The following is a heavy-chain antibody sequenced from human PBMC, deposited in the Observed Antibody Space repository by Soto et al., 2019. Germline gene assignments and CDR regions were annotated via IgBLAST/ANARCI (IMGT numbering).Heavy chain of an antibody. J-gene: IGHJ4*02. V-gene: IGHV1-46*01. Sequence: GASVKVSCKASGYTFTSYYMHWVRQAPGQGLEWMGIINPSGGSTSYAQKFQGRVTMTRDTSTSTVYMELSSLRSEDTAVYYCARDLLLRYYYDSSGYYQSHVFDYWGQGTLVTVSS. CDR3: ARDLLLRYYYDSSGYYQSHVFDY. CDR2: INPSGGST. D-gene: IGHD3-22*01. CDR1: GYTFTSYY.